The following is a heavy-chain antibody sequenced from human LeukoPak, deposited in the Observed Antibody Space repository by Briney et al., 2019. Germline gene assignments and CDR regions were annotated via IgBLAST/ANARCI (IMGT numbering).Heavy chain of an antibody. J-gene: IGHJ5*01. Sequence: GGSLRPSCAASGFTFSSYGMHWVRRAPGKGLEWVAVIWFDGSNKYYAASVKGRFTISRDNSKNTLYLQMNSLSADDTAVYYCARQEAAAARDWFDSWGQGTLVTVSS. CDR1: GFTFSSYG. CDR3: ARQEAAAARDWFDS. D-gene: IGHD6-13*01. V-gene: IGHV3-33*01. CDR2: IWFDGSNK.